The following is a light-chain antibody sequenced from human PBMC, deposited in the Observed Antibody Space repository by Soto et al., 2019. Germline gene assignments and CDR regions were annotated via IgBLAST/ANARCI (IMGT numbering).Light chain of an antibody. J-gene: IGKJ4*01. Sequence: EVVMTQSPATLSVSPGERATLSCRASQSVSSNLAWYQQKPGQAPRLLLYGASTRATGIPARFSGSGSGTEFTLTISSLQSEDFAVYYCQQYSNWLTFGGGTKVDIK. CDR1: QSVSSN. CDR3: QQYSNWLT. V-gene: IGKV3-15*01. CDR2: GAS.